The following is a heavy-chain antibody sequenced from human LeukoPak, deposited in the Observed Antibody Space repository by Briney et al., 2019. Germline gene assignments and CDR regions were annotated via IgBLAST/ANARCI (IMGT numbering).Heavy chain of an antibody. CDR2: IYYSGST. V-gene: IGHV4-59*08. Sequence: SETLSLTCSVWGGSIRRCYWRWMRRPRGEGGEGIGYIYYSGSTNYNPSLKSRVTISIDTSKNQFSLKLSSVTAADTAVYYCAGGPYYSYGMDVWGQGTTVTVSS. J-gene: IGHJ6*02. CDR1: GGSIRRCY. CDR3: AGGPYYSYGMDV.